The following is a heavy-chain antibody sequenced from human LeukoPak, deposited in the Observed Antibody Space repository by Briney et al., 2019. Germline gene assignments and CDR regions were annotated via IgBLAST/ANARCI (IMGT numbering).Heavy chain of an antibody. CDR2: ISSSSSTI. Sequence: GSLRLSCAASGFTFSSYSMNWVRQAPGKGLEWVSYISSSSSTIYHADSVKGRFTISRDNAKNSLYLQMNSLRAEDTAVYYCASHPRYYYDSSGDYWGQGTLVTVSS. CDR1: GFTFSSYS. J-gene: IGHJ4*02. V-gene: IGHV3-48*01. D-gene: IGHD3-22*01. CDR3: ASHPRYYYDSSGDY.